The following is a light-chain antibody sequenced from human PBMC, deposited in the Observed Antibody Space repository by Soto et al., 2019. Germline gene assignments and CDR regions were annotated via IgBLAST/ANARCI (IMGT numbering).Light chain of an antibody. CDR2: VAS. Sequence: EIVLTQSPGPLSLSPGERATLSCRASQSVSSNYLAWYQQKPGQAPRVLIYVASSRATGIPDRFSGSGSGTDFTLTISRLEPEDFAVYYCQQYGSSPLTFGQGTRLEIK. CDR1: QSVSSNY. J-gene: IGKJ5*01. V-gene: IGKV3-20*01. CDR3: QQYGSSPLT.